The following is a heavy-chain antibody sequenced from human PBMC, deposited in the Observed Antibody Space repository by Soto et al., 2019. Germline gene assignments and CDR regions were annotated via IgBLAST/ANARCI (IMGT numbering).Heavy chain of an antibody. V-gene: IGHV4-30-4*01. D-gene: IGHD1-20*01. Sequence: QVQLQESGPGLVKPSQNLSLSCTVSSSSVISGDYYWSWIRQPPGKGLEWIASIYYRGGAYYNPSLESRVTISMDTSKNQFSLRLNSVSAADTAVYYCARGWGDNWNRYYSYALDVWGQGTKVTVSS. CDR2: IYYRGGA. CDR1: SSSVISGDYY. CDR3: ARGWGDNWNRYYSYALDV. J-gene: IGHJ6*02.